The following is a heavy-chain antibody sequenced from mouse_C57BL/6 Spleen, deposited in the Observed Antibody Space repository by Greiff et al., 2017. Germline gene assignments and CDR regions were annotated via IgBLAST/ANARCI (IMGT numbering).Heavy chain of an antibody. J-gene: IGHJ2*01. D-gene: IGHD2-1*01. CDR2: IYPGSGST. CDR3: SGYGNSIDY. CDR1: GYTFTSYW. V-gene: IGHV1-55*01. Sequence: QVQLQQPGAELVKPGASVKMSCKASGYTFTSYWITWVKQRPGQGLEWIGDIYPGSGSTNYNEKFKSKATLTVDTSSTTAYLHLSSLTSEDSAVYVYSGYGNSIDYWGQGTTLTVSS.